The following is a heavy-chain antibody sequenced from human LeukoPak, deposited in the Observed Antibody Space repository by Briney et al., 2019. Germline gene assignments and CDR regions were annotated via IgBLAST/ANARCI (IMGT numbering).Heavy chain of an antibody. Sequence: SETLSLTCAVYGGSFSGYYWSWIRQPPGKGLEWIGEINHSGSTNYNPSLKSRVTISVDTFKNQFSLKLSSVTAADTVVYYCGRVYQAEEHYQHWGQGTLVSVSS. J-gene: IGHJ1*01. CDR3: GRVYQAEEHYQH. CDR2: INHSGST. CDR1: GGSFSGYY. V-gene: IGHV4-34*01. D-gene: IGHD2/OR15-2a*01.